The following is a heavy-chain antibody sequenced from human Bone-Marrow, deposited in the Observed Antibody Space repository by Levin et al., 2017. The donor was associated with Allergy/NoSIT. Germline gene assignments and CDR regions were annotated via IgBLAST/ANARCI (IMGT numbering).Heavy chain of an antibody. V-gene: IGHV1-24*01. CDR1: GYTLSEFS. CDR3: ATDYDY. CDR2: VDSEDGET. Sequence: PGESLKISCKVSGYTLSEFSMHWVRQAPGKGLEWMGVVDSEDGETIYAEKFQGRVTMTEDTSTDTAYMELSSLTSDDTALYYCATDYDYWGQGTLVTVSS. J-gene: IGHJ4*02.